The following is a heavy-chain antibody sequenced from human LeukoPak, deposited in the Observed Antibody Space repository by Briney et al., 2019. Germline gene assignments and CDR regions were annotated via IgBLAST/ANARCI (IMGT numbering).Heavy chain of an antibody. Sequence: KTGGSLRLSCAASGFTFSSYSMNWVRQAPGKGLEWVSSISSSSSYIYYADSVKGRFTISRDNAKNSLYLQMNSLRAEDTAVYYCAMWPVARESYMGYYGMDVWGQGTTVTVSS. CDR1: GFTFSSYS. CDR3: AMWPVARESYMGYYGMDV. CDR2: ISSSSSYI. V-gene: IGHV3-21*01. J-gene: IGHJ6*02. D-gene: IGHD1-26*01.